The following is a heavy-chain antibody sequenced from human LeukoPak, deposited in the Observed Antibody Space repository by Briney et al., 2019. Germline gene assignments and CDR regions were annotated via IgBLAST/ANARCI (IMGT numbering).Heavy chain of an antibody. V-gene: IGHV3-23*01. CDR3: AKRIQYSSSSAYFDY. Sequence: GGSLRLSCAASGFTFSRYGMNWVRQAPGKGLEWVSAISDTGGNKYYADSVKGRFNISRDNPRNTLYLQVNSLRAEDTAIYYCAKRIQYSSSSAYFDYWGQGTLVTVSS. CDR2: ISDTGGNK. D-gene: IGHD6-6*01. J-gene: IGHJ4*02. CDR1: GFTFSRYG.